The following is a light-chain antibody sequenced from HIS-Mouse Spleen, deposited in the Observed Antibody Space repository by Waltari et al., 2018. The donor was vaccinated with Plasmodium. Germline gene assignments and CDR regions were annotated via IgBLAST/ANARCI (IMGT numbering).Light chain of an antibody. V-gene: IGLV2-23*01. Sequence: QSALTPPASVSGSPGQSITISCTGTSSDVGSFNLFSWYQQHPGKAPKPVIYDGSKRQAGVSNRFSGSKSGNAASLTISGLQAEDEADYYCCSYAGSSTYVFGTGTKVTVL. J-gene: IGLJ1*01. CDR1: SSDVGSFNL. CDR2: DGS. CDR3: CSYAGSSTYV.